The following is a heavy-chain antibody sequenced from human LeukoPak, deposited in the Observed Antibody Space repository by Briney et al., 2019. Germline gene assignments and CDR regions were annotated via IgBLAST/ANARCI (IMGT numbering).Heavy chain of an antibody. CDR3: ARVMARNYPLRYFGY. CDR2: INPSGGST. Sequence: ASVKVSCKASGYTFTSYYMHWVRQAPGQGLEWMGIINPSGGSTSYAQKFQGRVTMTRDMSISTAYMELSSLRSEDTAVYYCARVMARNYPLRYFGYWGQGTLVTVSS. J-gene: IGHJ4*02. D-gene: IGHD5-24*01. V-gene: IGHV1-46*01. CDR1: GYTFTSYY.